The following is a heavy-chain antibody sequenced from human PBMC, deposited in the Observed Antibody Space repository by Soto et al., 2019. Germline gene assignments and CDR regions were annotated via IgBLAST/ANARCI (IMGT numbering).Heavy chain of an antibody. V-gene: IGHV1-18*01. CDR2: ISADNGNT. CDR3: ATTRGPPVSFRFDP. D-gene: IGHD3-10*01. Sequence: GASVKVSCKASGYTFTSYGISWVRQAPGQGLEWMGGISADNGNTIYAQKFQGRVTMTADTSTITAYMELSSLRSDDTAVYYCATTRGPPVSFRFDPWGQGTLVTVSS. CDR1: GYTFTSYG. J-gene: IGHJ5*02.